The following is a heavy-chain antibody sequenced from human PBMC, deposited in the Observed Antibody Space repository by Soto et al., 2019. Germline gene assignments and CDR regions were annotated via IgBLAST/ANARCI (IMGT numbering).Heavy chain of an antibody. CDR3: TKSSGGSSSVGMDY. CDR1: GFIFKNYA. J-gene: IGHJ4*02. D-gene: IGHD6-6*01. CDR2: ITRDGYNK. V-gene: IGHV3-30*04. Sequence: GGSLRLSCAGSGFIFKNYALNWVRQAPGKGLEWVASITRDGYNKYYADSVKGRFTISRDNSRDTLSLQMTALTIEDSSVYYCTKSSGGSSSVGMDYWGQGTRVPVSS.